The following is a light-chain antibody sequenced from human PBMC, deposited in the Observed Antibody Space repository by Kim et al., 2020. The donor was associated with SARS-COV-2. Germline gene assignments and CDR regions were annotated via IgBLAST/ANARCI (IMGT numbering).Light chain of an antibody. V-gene: IGLV3-21*04. CDR3: RVWDSSSDHPGV. Sequence: PGKTTRITCGGNNIGSKSVHWYQQKPGQAPVLVIYYDSDRPSGIPERFSGSNSGNTATLTISRVEAGDEADYYCRVWDSSSDHPGVFGGGTQLTVL. CDR2: YDS. J-gene: IGLJ2*01. CDR1: NIGSKS.